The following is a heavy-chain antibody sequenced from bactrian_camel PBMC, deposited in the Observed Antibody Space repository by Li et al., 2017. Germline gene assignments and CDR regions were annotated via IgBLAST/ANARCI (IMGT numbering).Heavy chain of an antibody. Sequence: DVQLVESGGGVVQPGGSLRLSFVASGFSFDNSDMSWVRQAPGKGLEWVSAINNGGGSTYYSDSVKGRFTISRDNAKNTLYLRMSSLKSEDTTLYYCVGGDYTYWGQGTQVTVS. V-gene: IGHV3S40*01. J-gene: IGHJ4*01. D-gene: IGHD1*01. CDR1: GFSFDNSD. CDR2: INNGGGST. CDR3: VGGDYTY.